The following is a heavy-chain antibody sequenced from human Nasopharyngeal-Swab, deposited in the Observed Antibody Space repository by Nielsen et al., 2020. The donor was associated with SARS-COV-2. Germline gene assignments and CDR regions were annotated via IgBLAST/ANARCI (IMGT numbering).Heavy chain of an antibody. V-gene: IGHV4-39*01. CDR1: GGSISSSYYF. Sequence: SETLSLTCTVAGGSISSSYYFWPWIRQPPVKGLEWIANIYYSGTTYYNPSLRSRVAISLDTSKNQFSLKLSSVTAADMAVYYCAREPRALDFWGQGTMVTVSS. J-gene: IGHJ3*01. CDR3: AREPRALDF. CDR2: IYYSGTT. D-gene: IGHD1-26*01.